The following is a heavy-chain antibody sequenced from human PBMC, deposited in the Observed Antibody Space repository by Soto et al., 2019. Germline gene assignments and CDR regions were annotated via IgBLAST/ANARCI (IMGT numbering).Heavy chain of an antibody. CDR2: IYYSGST. CDR1: GDSISNYY. Sequence: PSETLSLTCTVSGDSISNYYWSWLRQPPGKGLEWIGYIYYSGSTNYNPSLKSRVTISVDTSKNQFSLKLSSVTAADTAVYYCARQANFDWFFDYWGQGTLVTVSS. D-gene: IGHD3-9*01. V-gene: IGHV4-59*08. CDR3: ARQANFDWFFDY. J-gene: IGHJ4*02.